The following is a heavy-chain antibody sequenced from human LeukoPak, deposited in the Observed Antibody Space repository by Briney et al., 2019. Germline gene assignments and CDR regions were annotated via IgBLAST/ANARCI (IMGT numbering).Heavy chain of an antibody. CDR1: GFTFSTSW. J-gene: IGHJ3*02. Sequence: GGSLRLSCAASGFTFSTSWMTWVRQAPGKELEWLGNINEDGTIKNYVDSVKGRFTTSRDNAKNSLFLQVLSLRADDTAVHYCARDSGYNAFDIWGLGTMVTVSS. D-gene: IGHD5-18*01. CDR2: INEDGTIK. CDR3: ARDSGYNAFDI. V-gene: IGHV3-7*01.